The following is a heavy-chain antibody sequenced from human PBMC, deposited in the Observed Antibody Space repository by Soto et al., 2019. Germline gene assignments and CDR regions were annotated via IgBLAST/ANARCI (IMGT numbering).Heavy chain of an antibody. CDR2: IKQDGSEK. CDR1: GFTFSSYW. Sequence: GGSLRLSCAASGFTFSSYWMSWVRQAPGKGLEWVANIKQDGSEKYYVDSVKGRFTISRDNAKNSLYLQMNSLRAEDTAVYYCARATGIAAAHVGIWGQGTLVTVSS. CDR3: ARATGIAAAHVGI. D-gene: IGHD6-13*01. V-gene: IGHV3-7*01. J-gene: IGHJ4*02.